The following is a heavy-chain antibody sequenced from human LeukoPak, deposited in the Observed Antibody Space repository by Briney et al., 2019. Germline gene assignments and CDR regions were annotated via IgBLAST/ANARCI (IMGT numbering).Heavy chain of an antibody. CDR2: IYYSGST. V-gene: IGHV4-59*08. J-gene: IGHJ3*02. CDR1: GVSISSYY. Sequence: PLETLSLTCTVSGVSISSYYWSWIRQPPGKGLEWIGYIYYSGSTNYNPSLKSRVTISVDTSKNQFSLKLSSVTAADTAVYYCARPKDSTMVIGAFDIWGQGTMVTVSS. CDR3: ARPKDSTMVIGAFDI. D-gene: IGHD2-2*01.